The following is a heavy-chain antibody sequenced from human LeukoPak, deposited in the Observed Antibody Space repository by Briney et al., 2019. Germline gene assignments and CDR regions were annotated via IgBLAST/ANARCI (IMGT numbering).Heavy chain of an antibody. Sequence: SETLSLTCTVSGGSISSGSYYWSWIRQPAGKGLEWIGRIYTSGSTNYNPSLKSRVTISVDTSKNQFSLKLSSVTAADTAVYYCARSAQPWGQGTMVTVSS. V-gene: IGHV4-61*02. CDR3: ARSAQP. CDR2: IYTSGST. J-gene: IGHJ3*01. CDR1: GGSISSGSYY.